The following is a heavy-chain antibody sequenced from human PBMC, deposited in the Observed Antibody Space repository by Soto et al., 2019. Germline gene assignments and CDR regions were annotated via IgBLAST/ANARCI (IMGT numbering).Heavy chain of an antibody. CDR1: GFTFNNYG. CDR2: ISYDGTNK. V-gene: IGHV3-30*18. D-gene: IGHD5-18*01. CDR3: AKGRFSYGYLTPLHY. Sequence: QVQLVESGGGVVQPGRSLRLSCEASGFTFNNYGRHWVRQAPGKGLEWVAVISYDGTNKYSADSVKGRFTISRDNFKNTLYLQMNSLRDADTAVYYCAKGRFSYGYLTPLHYWGQGTLVTVSS. J-gene: IGHJ4*02.